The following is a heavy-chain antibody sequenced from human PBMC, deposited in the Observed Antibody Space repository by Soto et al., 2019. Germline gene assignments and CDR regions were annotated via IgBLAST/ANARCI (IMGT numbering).Heavy chain of an antibody. D-gene: IGHD3-3*01. Sequence: SETLSLTCTVSGGSISSYYWSWIRQPPGKGLEWIGYIYYSGSTNYNPSLKSRVTISVDTSKNQFSLKLSSVTAADTAVYYCARHQRSYYDFWSGYSNFDYWGQGTLVTVS. J-gene: IGHJ4*02. CDR1: GGSISSYY. CDR3: ARHQRSYYDFWSGYSNFDY. CDR2: IYYSGST. V-gene: IGHV4-59*08.